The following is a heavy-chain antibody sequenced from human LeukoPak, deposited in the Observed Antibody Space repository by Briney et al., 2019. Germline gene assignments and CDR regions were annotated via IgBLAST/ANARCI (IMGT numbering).Heavy chain of an antibody. J-gene: IGHJ4*02. CDR1: GGSFSGYY. Sequence: SGTLSLTCAVYGGSFSGYYWSWIRQPPGKGLEWIGEINHSGNTNYNPSLKSRVTISVDTSKNQFSLKLSSVTAADTAVYYCARGGGDYGGYYFDYWGQGTLVPVSS. V-gene: IGHV4-34*01. CDR2: INHSGNT. D-gene: IGHD4-23*01. CDR3: ARGGGDYGGYYFDY.